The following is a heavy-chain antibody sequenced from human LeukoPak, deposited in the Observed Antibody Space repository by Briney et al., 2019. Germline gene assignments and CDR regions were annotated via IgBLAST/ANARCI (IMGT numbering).Heavy chain of an antibody. Sequence: GGSLRLSCAASGFTFSSYSMNWVRQAPGKGLEWVSSISSSSSYIYYADSVKGRFTISRDNAKNSLYLQMNSLRAEDTAVYYCARVMSSRTPYFDYWGQGTLVTVSS. J-gene: IGHJ4*02. CDR1: GFTFSSYS. CDR2: ISSSSSYI. D-gene: IGHD6-13*01. V-gene: IGHV3-21*01. CDR3: ARVMSSRTPYFDY.